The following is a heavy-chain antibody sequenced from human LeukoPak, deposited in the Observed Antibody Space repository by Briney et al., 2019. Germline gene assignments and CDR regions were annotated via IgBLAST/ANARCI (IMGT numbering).Heavy chain of an antibody. D-gene: IGHD3-10*01. Sequence: SETLSLTCTVSGGSISSYYWSWIRQPAGKGLEWIGRIYTSGSTNYDPSLKSRVTMSVDTSKNQFSLQLNSVTPEDTAVYYCARDHRRHGEGAYNWFDPWGQGTLVTVSS. CDR3: ARDHRRHGEGAYNWFDP. CDR1: GGSISSYY. J-gene: IGHJ5*02. CDR2: IYTSGST. V-gene: IGHV4-4*07.